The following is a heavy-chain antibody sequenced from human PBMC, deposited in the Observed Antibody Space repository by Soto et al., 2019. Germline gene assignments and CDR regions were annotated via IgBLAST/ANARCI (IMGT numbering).Heavy chain of an antibody. CDR1: GFTFSSYW. V-gene: IGHV3-7*04. Sequence: EVQLVESGGGLVQPGGSLRLSCAASGFTFSSYWMSWVRQAPGKGLEWVANIKRDGSEKYYVDSVKGRFTISRDNAKNSLYLQMNSLRAEDTAVYYCARALSSGWYDFDYWGQGTLVTVSS. J-gene: IGHJ4*02. CDR2: IKRDGSEK. D-gene: IGHD6-19*01. CDR3: ARALSSGWYDFDY.